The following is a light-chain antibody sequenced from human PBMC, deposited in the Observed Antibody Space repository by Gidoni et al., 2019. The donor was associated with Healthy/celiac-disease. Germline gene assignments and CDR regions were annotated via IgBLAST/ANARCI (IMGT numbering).Light chain of an antibody. Sequence: DIVLTQSPDSLAVSLGGRATINCKSSQSVLYSSNNKNYLAWYQQKPGQPPKLLIYWASTRESGVPDRFTGSGSGTAFTLTISSLQAEDGAVYYCQQYYRTPWTFGQGTKVEIK. J-gene: IGKJ1*01. V-gene: IGKV4-1*01. CDR1: QSVLYSSNNKNY. CDR2: WAS. CDR3: QQYYRTPWT.